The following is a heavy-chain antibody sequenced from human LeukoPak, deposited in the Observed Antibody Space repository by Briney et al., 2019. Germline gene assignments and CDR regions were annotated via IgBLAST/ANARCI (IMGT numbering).Heavy chain of an antibody. D-gene: IGHD3-22*01. CDR3: AHSTEDYYDSSGQFDY. CDR2: ISGSGGST. CDR1: GFTFSSYG. V-gene: IGHV3-23*01. J-gene: IGHJ4*02. Sequence: GGTLRLSCAASGFTFSSYGMSWVRQAPGKGLEWVSAISGSGGSTYYADSVKGRFTISRDNSKNTLYLQMNSLRAEDTAVYYCAHSTEDYYDSSGQFDYWGQGTLVTVSS.